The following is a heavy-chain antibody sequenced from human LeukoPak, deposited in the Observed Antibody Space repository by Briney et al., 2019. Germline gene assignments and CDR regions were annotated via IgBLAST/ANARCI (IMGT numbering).Heavy chain of an antibody. CDR2: LFHSGTR. D-gene: IGHD6-13*01. Sequence: PSETLSLTCTVSGGSITSYYWSWIRQPPGKGLEWIVYLFHSGTRRYNPSLKSRVAISADTTKNQIFLTLNSTTAADTAGYYCARRREWKQQLVYFDYWGQGTLATVSS. J-gene: IGHJ4*02. V-gene: IGHV4-59*08. CDR1: GGSITSYY. CDR3: ARRREWKQQLVYFDY.